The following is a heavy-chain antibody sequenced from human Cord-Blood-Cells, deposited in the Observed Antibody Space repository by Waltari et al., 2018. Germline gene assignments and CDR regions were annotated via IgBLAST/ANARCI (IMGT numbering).Heavy chain of an antibody. D-gene: IGHD7-27*01. Sequence: EVQLVESGGGLVQPGGSLRLSCAASGFTVSRNYMSWVRQAQGKGLEWVSVIYSGGSTYYADSVKGRFTISRQNSKNTLYLQMNSLRAEDTAVYYCARDELTGDRGRGDWGQGTLVTVSS. V-gene: IGHV3-53*04. CDR1: GFTVSRNY. J-gene: IGHJ4*02. CDR3: ARDELTGDRGRGD. CDR2: IYSGGST.